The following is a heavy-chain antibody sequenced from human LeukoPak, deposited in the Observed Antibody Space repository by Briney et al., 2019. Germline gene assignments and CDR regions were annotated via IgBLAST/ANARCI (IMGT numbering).Heavy chain of an antibody. CDR2: ISYDGSNK. CDR3: ARGGGASRHNWSDP. J-gene: IGHJ5*02. CDR1: GFTFSSYA. V-gene: IGHV3-30-3*01. D-gene: IGHD2-21*01. Sequence: GRSLRLSCAASGFTFSSYAMHWVRQAPGKGLEWVAVISYDGSNKYYADSVKGRFTISRDNSKNTLYLQMNSLRAEDTAVYYCARGGGASRHNWSDPWGQGTLVTVST.